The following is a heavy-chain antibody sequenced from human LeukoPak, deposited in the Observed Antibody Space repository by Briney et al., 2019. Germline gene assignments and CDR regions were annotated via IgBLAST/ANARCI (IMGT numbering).Heavy chain of an antibody. V-gene: IGHV3-20*04. Sequence: GGSLRLSCAASGFTFSSYWMHWVRQAPGKGLEWVAGINWNGGNTGYSDSVKGRFTISRDNAKNSLYLQMDSLRAEDTALYYCGRDLSGWYGPDYWGQGTLVTVSS. CDR3: GRDLSGWYGPDY. CDR2: INWNGGNT. CDR1: GFTFSSYW. J-gene: IGHJ4*02. D-gene: IGHD6-19*01.